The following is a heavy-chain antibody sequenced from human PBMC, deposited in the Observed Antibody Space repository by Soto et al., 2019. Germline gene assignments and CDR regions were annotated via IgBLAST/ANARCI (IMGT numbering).Heavy chain of an antibody. CDR2: ISGSGGST. CDR1: GFTFSSYA. Sequence: GGSLRLSCAASGFTFSSYAMSWVRQAPGKGLEWVSAISGSGGSTYYADSVKGRFTISRDNSKNTLYLQMNSLRAEDTAVYYCAKDSLAIPEGGYDYWGQGTLVTVSS. J-gene: IGHJ4*02. CDR3: AKDSLAIPEGGYDY. D-gene: IGHD5-12*01. V-gene: IGHV3-23*01.